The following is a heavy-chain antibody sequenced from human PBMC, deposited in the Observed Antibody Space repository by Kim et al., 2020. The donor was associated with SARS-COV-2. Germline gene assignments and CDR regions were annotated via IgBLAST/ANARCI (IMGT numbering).Heavy chain of an antibody. CDR1: GYSISSGYY. J-gene: IGHJ4*02. CDR3: ARGLIVGANYFDY. CDR2: IYHSGST. V-gene: IGHV4-38-2*02. D-gene: IGHD1-26*01. Sequence: SETLSLTCTVSGYSISSGYYWGWIRQPLGKGLEWIGSIYHSGSTYYNPSLKSRVTISVDTSKNQFSLKLSSVTAADTAVYYCARGLIVGANYFDYWGQGTLVTVSS.